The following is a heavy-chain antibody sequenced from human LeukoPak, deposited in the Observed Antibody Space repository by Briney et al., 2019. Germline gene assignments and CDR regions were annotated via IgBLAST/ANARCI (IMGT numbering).Heavy chain of an antibody. D-gene: IGHD5-24*01. CDR2: INPSGGST. Sequence: ASVKVSCKASGYTFTSYYMHWVRQAPGQGLEWMGIINPSGGSTSYAQKFQGGVTMTRDTSTSTVYMELSRLRSEDTAVYYCARDLGTGWLQLLPGFDYWGQGTLVTVSS. V-gene: IGHV1-46*01. CDR3: ARDLGTGWLQLLPGFDY. CDR1: GYTFTSYY. J-gene: IGHJ4*02.